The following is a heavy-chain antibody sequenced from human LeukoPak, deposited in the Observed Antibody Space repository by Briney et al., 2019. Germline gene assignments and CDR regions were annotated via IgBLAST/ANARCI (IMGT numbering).Heavy chain of an antibody. CDR1: GGSISSSSYY. D-gene: IGHD5-12*01. CDR3: AKTMRDGYTDY. Sequence: SETLSLTCTVSGGSISSSSYYWGWIRQPPGKGLEWIGSIYYSGSTYYNPSLKSRVTISVDTSKNQFSLKLSSVTAADTAVYYCAKTMRDGYTDYWGQGTLVTVSS. CDR2: IYYSGST. V-gene: IGHV4-39*01. J-gene: IGHJ4*02.